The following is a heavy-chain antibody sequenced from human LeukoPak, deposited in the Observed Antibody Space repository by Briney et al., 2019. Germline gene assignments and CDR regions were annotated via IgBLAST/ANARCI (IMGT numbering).Heavy chain of an antibody. Sequence: PSETLSLTCTVSGGSISSYYWSWIRQPAGKGLEWIGRIYTSGSTNFNPSLKSRVTISVDTSKNQFSLKLSSVTAADTAVYYCARGYYYDSSGYYYNNNDAFDIWGQGTMVTVSS. D-gene: IGHD3-22*01. CDR3: ARGYYYDSSGYYYNNNDAFDI. J-gene: IGHJ3*02. CDR2: IYTSGST. CDR1: GGSISSYY. V-gene: IGHV4-4*07.